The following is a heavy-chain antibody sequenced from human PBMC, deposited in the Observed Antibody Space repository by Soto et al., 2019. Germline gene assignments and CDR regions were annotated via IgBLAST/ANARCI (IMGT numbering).Heavy chain of an antibody. CDR1: GFTFSSYS. CDR2: ISSSSSYI. D-gene: IGHD6-13*01. J-gene: IGHJ4*02. V-gene: IGHV3-21*01. Sequence: EVQLVESGGGLVKPGGSLRLSCAASGFTFSSYSMNWVRQAPGKGREWVSSISSSSSYIYYADSLKGRFTISRDNAKNSLYLQVNSLRAEDTAVYYCAREGIAAALDYWGQGTLVTVSS. CDR3: AREGIAAALDY.